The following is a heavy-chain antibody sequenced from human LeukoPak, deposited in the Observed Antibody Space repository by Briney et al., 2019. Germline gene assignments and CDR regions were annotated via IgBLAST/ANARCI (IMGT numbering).Heavy chain of an antibody. V-gene: IGHV4-39*01. J-gene: IGHJ4*02. CDR1: GGSISSTGYY. Sequence: SETLSLTCTVYGGSISSTGYYWGWIRQPPGKGLEWLGNIYYTGSTYYNPSLKSRVTISVDTSRNQFSLNLNSVTAADTALYYCARHTGPPWFGESLDSWGQGTLVTVSS. D-gene: IGHD3-10*01. CDR2: IYYTGST. CDR3: ARHTGPPWFGESLDS.